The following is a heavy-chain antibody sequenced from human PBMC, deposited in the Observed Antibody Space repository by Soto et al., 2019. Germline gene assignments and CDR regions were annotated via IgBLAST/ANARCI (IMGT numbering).Heavy chain of an antibody. CDR2: MSGSGGTT. D-gene: IGHD2-2*01. V-gene: IGHV3-23*01. CDR1: GFTFSNYA. Sequence: GSLRLSCAASGFTFSNYAMSWVRQAPGKGLGWASAMSGSGGTTYHADSVKGRFTISRDNSKNTLYLQMNNLRAEDTAVYYCARDTRYCSSTNCYLVYWGQGTLVTVSS. CDR3: ARDTRYCSSTNCYLVY. J-gene: IGHJ4*02.